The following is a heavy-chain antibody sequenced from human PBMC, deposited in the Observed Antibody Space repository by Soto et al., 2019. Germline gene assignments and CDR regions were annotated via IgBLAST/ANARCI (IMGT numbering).Heavy chain of an antibody. V-gene: IGHV3-23*01. CDR1: GFTFSTYG. Sequence: DVQLLESGGGLVQWGGSLRLSCVTSGFTFSTYGMTWVRQAPGKGLEWVSYGGSGGSRYYAESVKGRFTISRDNSKNTLSLEMNSLRAEDTATYSCVKFRGRAYPYYYMDVWGKGTTVTVSS. CDR3: VKFRGRAYPYYYMDV. CDR2: YGGSGGSR. D-gene: IGHD3-10*01. J-gene: IGHJ6*03.